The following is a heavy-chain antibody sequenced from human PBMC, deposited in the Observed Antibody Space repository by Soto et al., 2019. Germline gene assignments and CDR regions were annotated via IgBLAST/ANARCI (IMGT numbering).Heavy chain of an antibody. CDR2: IYYSGST. V-gene: IGHV4-61*01. CDR1: GGSVSSGSYY. CDR3: ARAASYASSYYIDF. Sequence: SETLSLTCTVSGGSVSSGSYYWSWIRQPPGKGLEWIGFIYYSGSTSYYPSFKSRVTISLDTSRNQFSLKLSSVTAADTAVYYCARAASYASSYYIDFWGKGTLVTVSS. J-gene: IGHJ4*02. D-gene: IGHD2-2*01.